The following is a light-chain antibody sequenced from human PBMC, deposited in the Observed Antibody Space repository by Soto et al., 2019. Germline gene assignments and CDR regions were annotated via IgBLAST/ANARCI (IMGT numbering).Light chain of an antibody. V-gene: IGLV1-51*02. J-gene: IGLJ2*01. CDR2: ENN. Sequence: QSVLTQPPSVSAAPGQKVTISCSGSSSNIGNNYVSWYQQLPGTAPKLLIYENNKRPSGIPDRFSGSKSGTSATLGITGLQTGDEADYYCATWDSSLSAVVFGGGTKVTVL. CDR3: ATWDSSLSAVV. CDR1: SSNIGNNY.